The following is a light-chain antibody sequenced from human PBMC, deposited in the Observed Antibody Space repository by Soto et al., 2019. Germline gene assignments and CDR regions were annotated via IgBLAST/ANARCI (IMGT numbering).Light chain of an antibody. V-gene: IGKV1-5*01. CDR3: QQYNSYSPT. Sequence: DMQMTQSPSSLSASVGDRVSITCRSSQNISNYLHWYQQRPGKAPKLLIYDASSLESGVPSRFSGSGSGTEFTLTISSLQPDDFATYYCQQYNSYSPTFGQGTKVDIK. CDR1: QNISNY. J-gene: IGKJ1*01. CDR2: DAS.